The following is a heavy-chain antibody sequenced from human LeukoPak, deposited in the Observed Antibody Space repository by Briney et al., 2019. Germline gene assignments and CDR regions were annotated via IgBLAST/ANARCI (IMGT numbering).Heavy chain of an antibody. D-gene: IGHD3-22*01. CDR2: ISGSGGST. CDR3: AKDVTSRYYDSSGYYDSTFDY. CDR1: GFTFSSYA. V-gene: IGHV3-23*01. Sequence: GGSLRLSCAASGFTFSSYAMSWVRQAPGKGLEWVSAISGSGGSTYYADSVKGRFTISRDNSKNTLYLQMNSLRAEDTAVYHCAKDVTSRYYDSSGYYDSTFDYWGQGTLVTVSS. J-gene: IGHJ4*02.